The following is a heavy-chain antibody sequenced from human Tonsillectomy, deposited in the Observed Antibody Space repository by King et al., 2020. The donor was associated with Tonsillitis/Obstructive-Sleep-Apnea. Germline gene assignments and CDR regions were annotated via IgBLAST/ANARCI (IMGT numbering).Heavy chain of an antibody. Sequence: QLVQSGAEVKKPGASVKVSCKASGYTFTSYYMHWVRQAPGQGLEWMGIINPSGGSTSYAQKFQGRVTMTRDTSTSTVYMELSSLRSEDTAVYYCARVRDGDYGAYYFDYWGQGNLVTVSS. CDR2: INPSGGST. D-gene: IGHD4-17*01. CDR1: GYTFTSYY. CDR3: ARVRDGDYGAYYFDY. J-gene: IGHJ4*02. V-gene: IGHV1-46*01.